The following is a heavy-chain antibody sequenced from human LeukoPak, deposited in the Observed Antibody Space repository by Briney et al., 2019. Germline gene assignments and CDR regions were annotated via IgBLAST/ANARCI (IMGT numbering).Heavy chain of an antibody. V-gene: IGHV3-20*04. CDR3: AKIPQVATYTAPNFDF. D-gene: IGHD5-18*01. CDR2: INWNGGST. J-gene: IGHJ4*02. Sequence: PSGGSLRLSCAASGFTFDDYGMSWVRHAPGKGLEWVSGINWNGGSTGYADSVKGRFTISRDNAKNTLYLQMNSLRAEDTAVYYCAKIPQVATYTAPNFDFWGQGTLVTVSS. CDR1: GFTFDDYG.